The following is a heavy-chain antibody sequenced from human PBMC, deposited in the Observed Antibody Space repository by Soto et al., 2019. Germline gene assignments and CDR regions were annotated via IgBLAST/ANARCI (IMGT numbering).Heavy chain of an antibody. D-gene: IGHD2-2*01. V-gene: IGHV1-2*02. CDR2: IKPDSGDT. CDR3: ARRSSTYLNEIIYDP. J-gene: IGHJ5*02. Sequence: GASVKVSCKASRYTFTSYDIFWVLQSPGQGLEWMGWIKPDSGDTHYAQNFQGRVTMTRDTSINTAYMELNNLVSDDTAVYYCARRSSTYLNEIIYDPWGQGTLVTVSS. CDR1: RYTFTSYD.